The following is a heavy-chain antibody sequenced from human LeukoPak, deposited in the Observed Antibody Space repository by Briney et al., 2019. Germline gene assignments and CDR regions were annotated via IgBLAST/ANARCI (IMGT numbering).Heavy chain of an antibody. Sequence: GGSLRLSCAASGFTFSSYAMSWVRQAPGKGLEWVSAISGSGGSTYYADSVKGGFTISRDNSKNPLYLQMNSLRAEHTAVYYCARLRGGDYDILTGHPYVYYFDYWGQGTLVTVSS. CDR2: ISGSGGST. J-gene: IGHJ4*02. CDR1: GFTFSSYA. CDR3: ARLRGGDYDILTGHPYVYYFDY. V-gene: IGHV3-23*01. D-gene: IGHD3-9*01.